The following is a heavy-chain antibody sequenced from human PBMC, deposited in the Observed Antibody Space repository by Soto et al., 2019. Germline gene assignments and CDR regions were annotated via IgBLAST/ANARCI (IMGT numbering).Heavy chain of an antibody. CDR2: IWYDGSNK. CDR3: ARDIGRVFGGESGGTLTYDTGWMGDWFDP. J-gene: IGHJ5*02. D-gene: IGHD3-16*01. V-gene: IGHV3-33*01. CDR1: GFTFSSYG. Sequence: GGSLRLSCAASGFTFSSYGMHWVRQAPGKGLEWVAVIWYDGSNKYYADSVKGRFTISRDNSKNTLYLQMNSLRAEDTAVYYCARDIGRVFGGESGGTLTYDTGWMGDWFDPWGQGTLVTVSS.